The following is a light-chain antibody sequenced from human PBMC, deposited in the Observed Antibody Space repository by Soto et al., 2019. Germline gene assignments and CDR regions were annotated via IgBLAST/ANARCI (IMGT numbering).Light chain of an antibody. Sequence: EVVMTQSPATLSVSPGERATLSCRASQSISSSYLAWYQQKPGQAPRLLIYGASSRATGIPDRFSGSGSGTDFTLTTSRLEPEDFAVYYCQQYGSSPLTFGQGTRLEIK. CDR2: GAS. J-gene: IGKJ5*01. CDR3: QQYGSSPLT. V-gene: IGKV3-20*01. CDR1: QSISSSY.